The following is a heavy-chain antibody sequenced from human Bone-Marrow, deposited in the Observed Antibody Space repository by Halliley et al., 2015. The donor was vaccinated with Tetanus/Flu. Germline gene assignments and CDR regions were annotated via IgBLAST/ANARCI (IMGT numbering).Heavy chain of an antibody. Sequence: YARKFRGRVPGTGDPSTSTIYMELGSLRSEDTAVYYCARAGGTSSFDYWGQGTLVTVSS. CDR3: ARAGGTSSFDY. V-gene: IGHV1-46*01. J-gene: IGHJ4*02. D-gene: IGHD1-26*01.